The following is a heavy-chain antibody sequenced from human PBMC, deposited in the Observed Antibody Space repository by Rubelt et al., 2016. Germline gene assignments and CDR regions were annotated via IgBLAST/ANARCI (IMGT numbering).Heavy chain of an antibody. CDR3: ATGPAGAVRPRFDLQH. CDR2: IYYSGGT. Sequence: QVQLQESGPGLVKPSETLSLTCSVSRGSISGYYWSWIRQSPGKGLEWIGQIYYSGGTSYNPSLKSRVSLSVDTAKNQVSLKLNPCTAADTAVYYCATGPAGAVRPRFDLQHWGQGILVTVSS. CDR1: RGSISGYY. V-gene: IGHV4-59*12. J-gene: IGHJ1*01. D-gene: IGHD2-8*02.